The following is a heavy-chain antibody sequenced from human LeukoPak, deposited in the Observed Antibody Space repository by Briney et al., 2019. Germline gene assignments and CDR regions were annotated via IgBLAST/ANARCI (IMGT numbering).Heavy chain of an antibody. V-gene: IGHV4-39*07. CDR2: IYHSGST. Sequence: SETLSLTCTVSGGSITSSSYYWGWIRQPPGKGLEWIGSIYHSGSTYYNPSLKSRVTISVDTSKNQFSLKLSSVTAADTAVYYCARATLDIVVAAFDIWGQGTMVTVSS. D-gene: IGHD2-21*01. CDR3: ARATLDIVVAAFDI. J-gene: IGHJ3*02. CDR1: GGSITSSSYY.